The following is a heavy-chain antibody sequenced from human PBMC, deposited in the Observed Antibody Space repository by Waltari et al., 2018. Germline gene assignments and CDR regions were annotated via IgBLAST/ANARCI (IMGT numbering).Heavy chain of an antibody. J-gene: IGHJ5*02. D-gene: IGHD1-26*01. Sequence: QVQLVQSGAEVKRPGASVKVSCKASGYTFSTYDISGVRQAPGQGLEWMGWMRPKSGKSGYEQRFQARVTLTRNSAISTAYMELSSVRSDDTAVYYCARRRGSYLANWFDTWGQGTLVTVSS. CDR3: ARRRGSYLANWFDT. CDR2: MRPKSGKS. CDR1: GYTFSTYD. V-gene: IGHV1-8*01.